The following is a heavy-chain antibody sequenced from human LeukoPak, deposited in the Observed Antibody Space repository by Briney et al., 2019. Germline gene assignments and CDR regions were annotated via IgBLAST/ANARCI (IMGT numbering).Heavy chain of an antibody. J-gene: IGHJ6*02. CDR1: GFTFSSYS. D-gene: IGHD3-10*01. CDR2: ISSSSSYI. Sequence: GGSLRLSCAASGFTFSSYSMNWVRQAPGKGLEWVSSISSSSSYIYYADSVKGRFTISRDNAKNSLYLQMNSLRAEDTAVYYCARAGITMGTPDYYYYYGMDVWGQGTTVTVSS. V-gene: IGHV3-21*01. CDR3: ARAGITMGTPDYYYYYGMDV.